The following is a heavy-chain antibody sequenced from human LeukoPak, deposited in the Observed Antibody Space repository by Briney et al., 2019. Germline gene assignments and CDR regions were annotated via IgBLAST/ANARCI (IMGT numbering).Heavy chain of an antibody. D-gene: IGHD3-22*01. CDR2: IYYSGST. CDR1: GGSISSYY. CDR3: ARRMRITMMVVVISSYFDY. J-gene: IGHJ4*02. Sequence: SETLSLTCTVSGGSISSYYWSWIRQPPGKGLEWIGYIYYSGSTNYNPSLKSRVTISVDTSKNQFSLKLSSVTAADTAVYYCARRMRITMMVVVISSYFDYWGQGTLVTVSS. V-gene: IGHV4-59*12.